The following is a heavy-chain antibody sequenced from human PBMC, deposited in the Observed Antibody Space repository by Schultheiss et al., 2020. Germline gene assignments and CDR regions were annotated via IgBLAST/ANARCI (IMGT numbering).Heavy chain of an antibody. CDR3: ARGQAYCGSDCPNLFDY. CDR2: ISSSSSRSSIT. D-gene: IGHD2-21*02. J-gene: IGHJ4*02. Sequence: GGSLRLSCAASGFTFSSYSMNWVRQAPGKGLEWVAYISSSSSRSSITYYADSVKGRFTISRDNAQNSLYLQMNSLRADDTAVYYCARGQAYCGSDCPNLFDYWGQGTLVTVSS. V-gene: IGHV3-48*01. CDR1: GFTFSSYS.